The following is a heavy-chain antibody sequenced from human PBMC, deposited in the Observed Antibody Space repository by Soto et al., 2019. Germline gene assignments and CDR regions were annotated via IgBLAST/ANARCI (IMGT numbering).Heavy chain of an antibody. CDR2: IYYSGST. D-gene: IGHD4-17*01. CDR3: ARDINGAYYYYGMDV. J-gene: IGHJ6*02. CDR1: GGSISSRGYY. V-gene: IGHV4-31*03. Sequence: PSETLSLTSTVSGGSISSRGYYWSWIRQPPGKGLEWIGYIYYSGSTYYNPSFKSRASISVDTSKNQFSLKLSSVTAADTAVYYCARDINGAYYYYGMDVWGQGTTVTVSS.